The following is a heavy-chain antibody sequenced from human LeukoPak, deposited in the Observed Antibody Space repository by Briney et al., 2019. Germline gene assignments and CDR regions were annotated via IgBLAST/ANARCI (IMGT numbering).Heavy chain of an antibody. Sequence: SETLSLTCTVSGYSISSGYYWGWIRPPPGKGLEWIGSIYHSGSTYYNPSLKSRVTISVDTSKNQFSLKLSSVTAADTAVYYCARNTLYCSSTSCYDYWGQGTLVTVSS. CDR3: ARNTLYCSSTSCYDY. V-gene: IGHV4-38-2*02. CDR1: GYSISSGYY. D-gene: IGHD2-2*01. CDR2: IYHSGST. J-gene: IGHJ4*02.